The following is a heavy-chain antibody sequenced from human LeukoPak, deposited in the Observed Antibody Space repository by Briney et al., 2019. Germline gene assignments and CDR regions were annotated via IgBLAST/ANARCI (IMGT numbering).Heavy chain of an antibody. CDR2: INHGGRT. V-gene: IGHV4-34*01. Sequence: RSSETLSLTCAVYGGSLSAYYWTWIRQPPGKGLEWIGEINHGGRTNYNPSLKSRVTISVDTSKNQYSLKLSSVTAADTAVYYCARSRGTWDYYDSSGYFTYYFDYWGQGTLVTVSS. CDR1: GGSLSAYY. CDR3: ARSRGTWDYYDSSGYFTYYFDY. D-gene: IGHD3-22*01. J-gene: IGHJ4*02.